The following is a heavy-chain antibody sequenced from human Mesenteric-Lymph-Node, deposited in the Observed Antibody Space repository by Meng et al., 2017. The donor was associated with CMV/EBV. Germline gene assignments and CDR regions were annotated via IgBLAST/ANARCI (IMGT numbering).Heavy chain of an antibody. Sequence: GGSLRLSCAASGFTFSSDWMDWVRQAPGKGLVWVSRIKSDGRSTDYADSVKGRFTISRDNAKNSLYLQMNSLRAEDTAVYYCARARIAARPYFDYWGQGTLVTVSS. CDR1: GFTFSSDW. V-gene: IGHV3-74*01. CDR2: IKSDGRST. CDR3: ARARIAARPYFDY. J-gene: IGHJ4*02. D-gene: IGHD6-6*01.